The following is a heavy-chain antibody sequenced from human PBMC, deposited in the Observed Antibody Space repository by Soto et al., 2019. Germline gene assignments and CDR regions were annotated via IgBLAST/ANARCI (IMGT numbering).Heavy chain of an antibody. D-gene: IGHD4-17*01. CDR3: AKDRGGLRENYYYYMDV. J-gene: IGHJ6*03. V-gene: IGHV3-30*18. CDR1: GFTFSSYG. Sequence: GGSLRLSCAASGFTFSSYGMHWVRQAPGKGLEWVAVISYDGSNKYYADSVKGRFTISRDNSKNTLYLQMNSLRAEDTAVYYCAKDRGGLRENYYYYMDVWGKGTTVTVSS. CDR2: ISYDGSNK.